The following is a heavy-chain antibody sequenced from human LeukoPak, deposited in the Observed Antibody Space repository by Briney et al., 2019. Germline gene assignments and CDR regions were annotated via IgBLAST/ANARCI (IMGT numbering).Heavy chain of an antibody. D-gene: IGHD3-10*01. J-gene: IGHJ4*02. CDR3: ARSGITMVRGGYFDY. Sequence: SETLSLTCTVSGGSISSYYWSWIRQPPGKGREWIGEIYYSGSTNYNPSLKRRDAISVYTSTNPCSPKLSSVTAADTAVYYCARSGITMVRGGYFDYWGQGTLVTVSS. V-gene: IGHV4-59*01. CDR1: GGSISSYY. CDR2: IYYSGST.